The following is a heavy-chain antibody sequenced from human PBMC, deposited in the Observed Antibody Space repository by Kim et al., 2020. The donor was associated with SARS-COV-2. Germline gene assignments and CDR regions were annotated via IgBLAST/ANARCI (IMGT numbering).Heavy chain of an antibody. D-gene: IGHD6-13*01. V-gene: IGHV3-23*01. J-gene: IGHJ5*02. Sequence: VKGRFTISRDNSKNALYLQMNSLRAEDTAVYYCAKGALYSSSWYRNWFDPWGQGTLVTVSS. CDR3: AKGALYSSSWYRNWFDP.